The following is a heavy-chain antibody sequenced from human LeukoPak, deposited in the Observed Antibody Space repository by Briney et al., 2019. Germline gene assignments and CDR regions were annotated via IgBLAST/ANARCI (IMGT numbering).Heavy chain of an antibody. Sequence: ASVKVSCKASGYTFTGYYMHWVRQAPGQGLEWMGWINPNSGGTNYAQKFQGWVTTTRDTSISTAYMELSRLRSDDTAVYYCARYNGYCSSTSCYHQLGFDYWGQGTLVTVSS. CDR2: INPNSGGT. V-gene: IGHV1-2*04. CDR3: ARYNGYCSSTSCYHQLGFDY. D-gene: IGHD2-2*01. CDR1: GYTFTGYY. J-gene: IGHJ4*02.